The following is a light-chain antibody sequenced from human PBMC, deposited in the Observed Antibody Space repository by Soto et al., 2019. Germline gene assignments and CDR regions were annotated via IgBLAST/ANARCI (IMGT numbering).Light chain of an antibody. V-gene: IGKV1-39*01. CDR2: AAS. Sequence: DIQMAQSPSSLSASVGDRVTITCRASQTISTYLNWYQQKPGNAPNLLISAASSLQSGVPSRFSGSGSGTDFTLTINSLQPEDFATYYCQQSYSTPLTFGGGTKVEIK. CDR3: QQSYSTPLT. J-gene: IGKJ4*01. CDR1: QTISTY.